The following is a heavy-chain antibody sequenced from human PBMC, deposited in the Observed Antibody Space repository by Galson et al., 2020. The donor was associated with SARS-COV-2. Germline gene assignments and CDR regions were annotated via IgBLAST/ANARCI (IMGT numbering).Heavy chain of an antibody. CDR1: GDSVSSNSVA. Sequence: SQTLSLTCAISGDSVSSNSVAWNWIRRSPSRGLAWLGRTYYRSQWYNEYAEALKSRLIINPDTSKNQFSLHLSSVTSEDTAVYYCARGTEGRGVIDYFDYWGQGTLVTVSS. CDR3: ARGTEGRGVIDYFDY. CDR2: TYYRSQWYN. V-gene: IGHV6-1*01. J-gene: IGHJ4*02. D-gene: IGHD3-16*02.